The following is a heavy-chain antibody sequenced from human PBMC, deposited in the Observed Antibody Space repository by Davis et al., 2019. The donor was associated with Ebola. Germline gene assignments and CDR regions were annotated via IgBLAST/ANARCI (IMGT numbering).Heavy chain of an antibody. CDR2: IYYSGST. D-gene: IGHD3-10*01. J-gene: IGHJ4*02. Sequence: PSETLSLTCTVSGGSISSHYWSWIRQPPGKGLEWIGYIYYSGSTNYNPSLKSRVTISVDTSKNQFSLKLSSVTAADTAVYYCARKLWFGELSNRYFDYWGQGTLVTVSS. CDR1: GGSISSHY. V-gene: IGHV4-59*11. CDR3: ARKLWFGELSNRYFDY.